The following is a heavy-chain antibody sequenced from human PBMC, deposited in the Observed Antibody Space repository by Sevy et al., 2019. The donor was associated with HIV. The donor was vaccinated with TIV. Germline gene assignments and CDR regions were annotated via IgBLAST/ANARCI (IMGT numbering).Heavy chain of an antibody. D-gene: IGHD3-3*01. Sequence: ASVKVSCKASGGTFSSYAISWVRQAPGQGLEWMGGIIPIFGTANYAQKFQGRVTITADESTSTAYMELSSLRSEDTAVYYCARGTAPYYDFWSGNYYYGMDVWGQGTTVTVSS. CDR2: IIPIFGTA. V-gene: IGHV1-69*13. CDR1: GGTFSSYA. CDR3: ARGTAPYYDFWSGNYYYGMDV. J-gene: IGHJ6*02.